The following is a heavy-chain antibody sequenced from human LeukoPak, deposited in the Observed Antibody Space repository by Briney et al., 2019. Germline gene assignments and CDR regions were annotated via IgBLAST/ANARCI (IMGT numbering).Heavy chain of an antibody. Sequence: GGSLRLSCAASGFTFSFYSMNWVRQAPGKGLEWVSSISSSSSYRYYADSVKGRFTISRDNAKNSLYLQMNSLRAEDTAVYYCARDASVYCSGTGCFYFDYWGLGTLVTVSS. D-gene: IGHD2-2*01. CDR1: GFTFSFYS. CDR2: ISSSSSYR. CDR3: ARDASVYCSGTGCFYFDY. J-gene: IGHJ4*02. V-gene: IGHV3-21*01.